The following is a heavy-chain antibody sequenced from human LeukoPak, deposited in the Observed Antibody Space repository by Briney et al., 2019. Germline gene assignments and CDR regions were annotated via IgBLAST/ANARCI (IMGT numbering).Heavy chain of an antibody. CDR3: ARPESPRRDYYYYYMDV. V-gene: IGHV4-34*01. CDR1: GGSFSGYY. CDR2: INHSGST. Sequence: PSETLSLTCAVYGGSFSGYYWSWIRQPPGKGLEWIGEINHSGSTNHNPSLKSRVTISVDTSKNQFSLKLSSVTAADTAVYYCARPESPRRDYYYYYMDVWGKGTTVTISS. J-gene: IGHJ6*03.